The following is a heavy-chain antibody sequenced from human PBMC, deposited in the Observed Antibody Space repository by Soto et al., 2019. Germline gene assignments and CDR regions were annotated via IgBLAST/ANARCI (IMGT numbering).Heavy chain of an antibody. CDR1: GGTFSSYT. V-gene: IGHV1-69*02. J-gene: IGHJ4*02. CDR2: IIPILGIA. CDR3: AVPLGYCSGGSCYLFDY. D-gene: IGHD2-15*01. Sequence: QVQLVQSGAEVKKPGSSVKVSCKASGGTFSSYTISWVRQAPGQGLEWMGRIIPILGIANYAQKFQGRVTINADKSTSTGYMELSSLRSEDTAVYYCAVPLGYCSGGSCYLFDYWGQGTLVTVSS.